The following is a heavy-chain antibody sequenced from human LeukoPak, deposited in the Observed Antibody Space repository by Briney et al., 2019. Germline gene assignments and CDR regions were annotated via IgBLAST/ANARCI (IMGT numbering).Heavy chain of an antibody. CDR1: GGSISSTNYY. CDR3: AREATVTSRGFDY. J-gene: IGHJ4*02. D-gene: IGHD4-17*01. CDR2: IYHSGST. V-gene: IGHV4-30-2*01. Sequence: SETLSLTCTVSGGSISSTNYYWAWTRHPPGKGLGWIGYIYHSGSTYYNPSLKSRVTISVDRSKNQFSLKLSSVTAADTAVYYCAREATVTSRGFDYWGQGTLVTVSS.